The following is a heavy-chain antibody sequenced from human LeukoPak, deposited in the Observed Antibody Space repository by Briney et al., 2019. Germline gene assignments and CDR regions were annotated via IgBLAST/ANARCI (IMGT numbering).Heavy chain of an antibody. CDR1: GGSISSSSYS. CDR2: IYYSGST. D-gene: IGHD3-22*01. CDR3: ARRSVVVNKNWFDP. Sequence: SETLSLTCTVSGGSISSSSYSWGWIRQPPGKGLEWIGSIYYSGSTYHNPSLKSRVTVSVDTSKNQFSLKLSSVTAADTAVYYCARRSVVVNKNWFDPWGQGTLVTVSS. V-gene: IGHV4-39*01. J-gene: IGHJ5*02.